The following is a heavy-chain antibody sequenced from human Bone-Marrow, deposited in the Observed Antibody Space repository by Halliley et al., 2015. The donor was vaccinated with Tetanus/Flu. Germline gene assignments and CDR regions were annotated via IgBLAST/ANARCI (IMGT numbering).Heavy chain of an antibody. Sequence: WVSRFNTDGGSTNYAASGPGRFTIFRDTVKNPLYLQMNSLRAEDTAVDYCARGNPFDYWGQGTLVTVSS. V-gene: IGHV3-74*01. J-gene: IGHJ4*02. D-gene: IGHD1-1*01. CDR2: FNTDGGST. CDR3: ARGNPFDY.